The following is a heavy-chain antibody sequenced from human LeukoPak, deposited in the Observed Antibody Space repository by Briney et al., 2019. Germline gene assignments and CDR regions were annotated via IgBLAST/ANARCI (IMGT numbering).Heavy chain of an antibody. J-gene: IGHJ4*02. CDR1: GFTFSSYG. CDR3: AKARADSSGYYRELDY. V-gene: IGHV3-23*01. D-gene: IGHD3-22*01. Sequence: PGGSLRLSCAASGFTFSSYGISWVRQAPGKGLEWVSAISASGGTTYYADSVKGHFTISRDNSKNTLYLQMNSLSAEDTAVYYCAKARADSSGYYRELDYWGQGTLVTVSS. CDR2: ISASGGTT.